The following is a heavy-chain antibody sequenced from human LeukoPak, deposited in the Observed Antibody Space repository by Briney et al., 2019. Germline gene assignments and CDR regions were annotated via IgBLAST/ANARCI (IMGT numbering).Heavy chain of an antibody. CDR3: ARHDGGSEDAFDI. CDR1: GGSISSYY. D-gene: IGHD2-15*01. V-gene: IGHV4-59*01. CDR2: IYYSGST. J-gene: IGHJ3*02. Sequence: SETLSLTCTVSGGSISSYYWSWIRQPPGKGLEWIGYIYYSGSTNCNPSLKSRVTISVDTSKNQFSLKLSSVTAADTAVYYCARHDGGSEDAFDIWGQGTMVTVSS.